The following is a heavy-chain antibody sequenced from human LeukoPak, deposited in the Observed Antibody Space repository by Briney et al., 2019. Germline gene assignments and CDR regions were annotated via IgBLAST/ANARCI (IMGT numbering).Heavy chain of an antibody. D-gene: IGHD2/OR15-2a*01. CDR1: GGSISSYY. J-gene: IGHJ5*02. CDR3: AGHSSTHLNCVDP. CDR2: IHYTGST. Sequence: SEALSLTCTVSGGSISSYYWTWIRQPPGKGLEWIGYIHYTGSTNYHPSLKSRVTMSIDTSKNQFSLKLTSATAADTAFYYCAGHSSTHLNCVDPRGRGTLVTVSS. V-gene: IGHV4-59*01.